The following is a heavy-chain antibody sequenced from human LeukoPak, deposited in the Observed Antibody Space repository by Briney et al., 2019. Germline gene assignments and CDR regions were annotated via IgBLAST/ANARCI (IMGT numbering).Heavy chain of an antibody. CDR1: GYTFTSYF. V-gene: IGHV1-46*01. Sequence: ASVKVSCKASGYTFTSYFMHWVRQAPGRGLDWMGIINPSGGSTSYAQKFQGRVTITRDTSTSTVYMELSSLRSEDTAVYYCARDSADYGDYDYWGQGTLVTVSS. CDR2: INPSGGST. CDR3: ARDSADYGDYDY. J-gene: IGHJ4*02. D-gene: IGHD4-17*01.